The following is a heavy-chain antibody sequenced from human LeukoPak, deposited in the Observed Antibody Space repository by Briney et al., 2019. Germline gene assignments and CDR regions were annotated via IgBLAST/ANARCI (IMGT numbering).Heavy chain of an antibody. CDR1: GFTFSSYA. CDR2: ISGSGGST. Sequence: PGGSLRLSCAASGFTFSSYAMSWVRQAPGKGLEWVSAISGSGGSTYYADSVKGRFTISRDNSKSTLSLQMNSLRAEDTAVYYCAKDEQQQLVRTFDYWGQGTLVTVSS. CDR3: AKDEQQQLVRTFDY. J-gene: IGHJ4*02. V-gene: IGHV3-23*01. D-gene: IGHD6-13*01.